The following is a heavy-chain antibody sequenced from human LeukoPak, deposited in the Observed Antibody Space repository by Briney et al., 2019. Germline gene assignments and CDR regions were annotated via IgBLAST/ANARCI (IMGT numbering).Heavy chain of an antibody. CDR2: ISSSSSYI. CDR1: GFTFSSYS. J-gene: IGHJ4*02. CDR3: ASEYCSGGSCRFDY. Sequence: GGSLRLSCAASGFTFSSYSMNWVRQAPGKGLEWVSSISSSSSYIYYADSVKGRFTISRDNAKNSLYLQMNSLRAEDTAVYYCASEYCSGGSCRFDYWGQGTLVTVSS. D-gene: IGHD2-15*01. V-gene: IGHV3-21*01.